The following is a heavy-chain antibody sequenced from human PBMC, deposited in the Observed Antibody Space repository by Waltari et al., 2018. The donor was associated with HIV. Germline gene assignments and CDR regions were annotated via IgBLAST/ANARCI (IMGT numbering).Heavy chain of an antibody. D-gene: IGHD3-22*01. Sequence: EVQLVEFGGGLVQPGGSLRLSFAASGFTFASCGMNWVRQAPGKGLEWVSFIISSSSTIYYADSVKGRFTISRDNAKNSLYLQMNSLRAEDTAVYYCARETYYYDSSGPYFDYWGQGTLVTVSS. CDR3: ARETYYYDSSGPYFDY. J-gene: IGHJ4*02. V-gene: IGHV3-48*01. CDR2: IISSSSTI. CDR1: GFTFASCG.